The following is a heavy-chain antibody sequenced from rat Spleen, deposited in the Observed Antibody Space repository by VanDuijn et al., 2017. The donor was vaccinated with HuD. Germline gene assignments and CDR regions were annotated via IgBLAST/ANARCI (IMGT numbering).Heavy chain of an antibody. CDR1: GFPFSNYD. CDR2: IIYDGSRT. V-gene: IGHV5-29*01. D-gene: IGHD1-6*01. Sequence: EVQLVESGGGLVQPGRSMKLSCAASGFPFSNYDMAWVRQAPTKGLEWVATIIYDGSRTYYRDSVKGRFTISRDNAKSTLYLQMDSLRSEDTATYYCARRDVYYGPVFFDYWGQGVMVTVSS. CDR3: ARRDVYYGPVFFDY. J-gene: IGHJ2*01.